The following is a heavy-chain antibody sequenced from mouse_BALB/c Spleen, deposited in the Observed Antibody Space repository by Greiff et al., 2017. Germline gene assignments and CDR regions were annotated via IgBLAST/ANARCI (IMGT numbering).Heavy chain of an antibody. V-gene: IGHV5-6-5*01. J-gene: IGHJ3*01. CDR2: ISSGGST. CDR3: ARGRDYDYDLAWFAY. Sequence: DVKLVESGGGLVKPGGSLKLSCAASGFTFSSYAMSWVRQTPEKRLEWVASISSGGSTYYPDSVKGRFTISRDNARNILYLQMSSLRSEDTAMYYCARGRDYDYDLAWFAYWGQGTLVTVSA. D-gene: IGHD2-4*01. CDR1: GFTFSSYA.